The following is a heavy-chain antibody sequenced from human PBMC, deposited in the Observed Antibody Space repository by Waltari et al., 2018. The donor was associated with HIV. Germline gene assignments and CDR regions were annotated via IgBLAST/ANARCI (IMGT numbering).Heavy chain of an antibody. Sequence: QVQLQESGPGLVKPSETLSLTCTVSPGSFDGYYWSWVRQPPGKGLEWIGYIYYNGRATYTSYNPSLKSRVTISLDTSKKQFSLRLTSVTAADAATYSCARNGGSSYAYYFDYWGQGTLVNVSS. D-gene: IGHD3-16*01. V-gene: IGHV4-59*01. CDR2: IYYNGRATYT. J-gene: IGHJ4*02. CDR1: PGSFDGYY. CDR3: ARNGGSSYAYYFDY.